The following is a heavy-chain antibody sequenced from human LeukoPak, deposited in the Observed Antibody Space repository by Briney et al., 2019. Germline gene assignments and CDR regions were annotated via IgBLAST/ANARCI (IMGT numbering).Heavy chain of an antibody. D-gene: IGHD6-19*01. V-gene: IGHV1-2*02. CDR1: GYTITGYY. J-gene: IGHJ4*02. CDR3: ARVYSSGWTVDY. Sequence: ASVKVSCRASGYTITGYYIHWVRQAPGQGLEWMGWINPNSGGTNYAQKFQGRVTMTRDTSISTAYMELSRLRSDDTAVYYCARVYSSGWTVDYWGQGTLVTVSS. CDR2: INPNSGGT.